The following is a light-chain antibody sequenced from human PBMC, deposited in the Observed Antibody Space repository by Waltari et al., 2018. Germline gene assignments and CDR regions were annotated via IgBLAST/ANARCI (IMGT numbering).Light chain of an antibody. Sequence: QSALTQPASVSGSPGQSITISCPGTSNDIGSYNYISWYQQHPGRAPKLMIYDVSDRPSGLSDRFSGSKSGNTASLSISGLQAEDEADYYCSSYTSSGTLVFGGGTKLTVL. CDR3: SSYTSSGTLV. CDR2: DVS. J-gene: IGLJ2*01. CDR1: SNDIGSYNY. V-gene: IGLV2-14*03.